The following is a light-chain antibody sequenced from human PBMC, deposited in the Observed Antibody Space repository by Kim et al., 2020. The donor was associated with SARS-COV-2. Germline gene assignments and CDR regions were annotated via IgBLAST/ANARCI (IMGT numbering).Light chain of an antibody. CDR1: QGISSY. Sequence: AYTRDRVTITCRASQGISSYLAWYQQKPGKAPKLLIYAASTLQSGVPSRFSGSGSGTDFTLTISCLQSEDFATYYCQQYYSYPLTFGGGTKVDIK. CDR3: QQYYSYPLT. J-gene: IGKJ4*01. CDR2: AAS. V-gene: IGKV1-8*01.